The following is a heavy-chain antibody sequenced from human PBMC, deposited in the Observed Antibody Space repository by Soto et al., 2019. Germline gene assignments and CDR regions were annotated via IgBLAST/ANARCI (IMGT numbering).Heavy chain of an antibody. D-gene: IGHD2-2*01. CDR2: IWYDGSNK. CDR3: ARYCSSASCPDYYYGMDV. Sequence: GGSLRLSCAASGFTFSSYGMHWVRQAPGKGLEWVAVIWYDGSNKYYADSVKGRFTISRDNSKNTLYLQMNSLRAEDTAVYYCARYCSSASCPDYYYGMDVWGQGTTVTVSS. J-gene: IGHJ6*02. CDR1: GFTFSSYG. V-gene: IGHV3-33*01.